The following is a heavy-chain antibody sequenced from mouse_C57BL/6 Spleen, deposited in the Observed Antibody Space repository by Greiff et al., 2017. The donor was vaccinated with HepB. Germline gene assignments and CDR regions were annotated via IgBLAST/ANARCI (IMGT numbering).Heavy chain of an antibody. CDR3: TRDYYGSRPWYFDV. CDR1: GFTFSSYA. J-gene: IGHJ1*03. V-gene: IGHV5-9-1*02. D-gene: IGHD1-1*01. CDR2: ISSGGDYI. Sequence: EVKVVESGEGLVKPGGSLKLSCAASGFTFSSYAMSWVRQTPEKRLEWVAYISSGGDYIYYADTVKGRFTISRDNARNTLYLQMSSLKSEDTAMYYCTRDYYGSRPWYFDVWGTGTTVTVSS.